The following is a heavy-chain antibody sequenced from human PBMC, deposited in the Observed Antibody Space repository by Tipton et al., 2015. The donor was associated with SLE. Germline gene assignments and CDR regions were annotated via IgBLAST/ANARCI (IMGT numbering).Heavy chain of an antibody. D-gene: IGHD6-19*01. J-gene: IGHJ3*02. CDR2: INHSGST. Sequence: TLSLTCAVYGGSFIGYYWSWIRQPPGKGLEWIGEINHSGSTNYNPSLKSRVTISVDTSKNQFSLKLSFVTAADTAVYYCARGAGTYDMWGQGTMVTVSS. CDR3: ARGAGTYDM. CDR1: GGSFIGYY. V-gene: IGHV4-34*01.